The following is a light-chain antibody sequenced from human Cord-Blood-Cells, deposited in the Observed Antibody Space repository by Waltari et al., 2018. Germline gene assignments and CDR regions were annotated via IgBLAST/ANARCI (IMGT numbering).Light chain of an antibody. CDR1: QSVSSSY. J-gene: IGKJ2*01. Sequence: EIVLTQSPGTLSFSPGEGATLSCRASQSVSSSYLAWYQQKPGQAPRLLIYGASSRATGIPDRFSGSGSGTDFTLTISRLEPEDFAVYYCQQYGSSPYTFGRGPSWRSN. CDR2: GAS. CDR3: QQYGSSPYT. V-gene: IGKV3-20*01.